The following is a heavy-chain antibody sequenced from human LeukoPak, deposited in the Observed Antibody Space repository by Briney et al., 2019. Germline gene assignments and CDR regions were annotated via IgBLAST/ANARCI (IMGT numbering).Heavy chain of an antibody. J-gene: IGHJ4*02. Sequence: GGSQRLSCAASGFTFSSYSMNWVRQAPGKGQVWVSRINSDGSSTTYADSVKGRFTISRDNAKNTLYLQMNSLRAEDTAVYYCARGGDYSTLYWGQGTLVTVSS. V-gene: IGHV3-74*01. CDR1: GFTFSSYS. CDR3: ARGGDYSTLY. CDR2: INSDGSST. D-gene: IGHD1-26*01.